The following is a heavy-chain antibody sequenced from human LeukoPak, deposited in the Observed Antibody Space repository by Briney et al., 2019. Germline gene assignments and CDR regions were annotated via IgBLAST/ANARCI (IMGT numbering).Heavy chain of an antibody. CDR2: IYHSGST. D-gene: IGHD3-10*01. CDR3: ARALIYYGSGSYYSRFDP. V-gene: IGHV4-34*01. CDR1: GGSFSGYY. Sequence: KTSETLCLTCAVYGGSFSGYYWSWIRQPPGKGLEGIGYIYHSGSTYYNPSLKSRVTISVDTSKNQFSLKLSSVTAADTAVYYCARALIYYGSGSYYSRFDPWGQGTLVTVSS. J-gene: IGHJ5*02.